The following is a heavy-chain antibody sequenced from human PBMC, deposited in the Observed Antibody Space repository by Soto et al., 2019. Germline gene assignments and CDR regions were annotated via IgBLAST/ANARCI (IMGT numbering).Heavy chain of an antibody. J-gene: IGHJ6*02. Sequence: GGSLRLSCAASGFTFDDYAMHWVRQAPGKGLEWVSGISWNSGSIGYADSVKGRFTISRDNAKNSLYLQMNSLRAEDTALYYCAKGGYSFRYYGMDVWGQGTTVTVSS. D-gene: IGHD5-12*01. CDR3: AKGGYSFRYYGMDV. V-gene: IGHV3-9*01. CDR2: ISWNSGSI. CDR1: GFTFDDYA.